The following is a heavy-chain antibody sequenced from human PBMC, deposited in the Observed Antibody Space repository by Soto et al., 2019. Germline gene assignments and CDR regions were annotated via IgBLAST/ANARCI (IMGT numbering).Heavy chain of an antibody. CDR1: GFTFSSYA. D-gene: IGHD2-15*01. V-gene: IGHV3-23*01. Sequence: EVQLLESGGGLVQPGGSLRLSCAASGFTFSSYATSWVRQAPGKGLEWVSAISGSGGSTYYADSVKGRFTISRDNSKNTLYLQMNSLRAEDTAVYYCAKGGFNPKWWYPWGYWGQGTLVTVSS. J-gene: IGHJ4*02. CDR3: AKGGFNPKWWYPWGY. CDR2: ISGSGGST.